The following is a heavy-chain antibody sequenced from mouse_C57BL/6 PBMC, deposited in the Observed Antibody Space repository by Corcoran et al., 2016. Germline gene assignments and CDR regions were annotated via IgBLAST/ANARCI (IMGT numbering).Heavy chain of an antibody. CDR3: ASYDYAWFAY. Sequence: EVQLQQSGPELVKPGASVTISCKSSGYTFTDYYMNWVKQSHGKRLEWIGDINPNHGGTSYNQKFKGKATLTVDKSSSTAYMELRSLTSEDSAVYYCASYDYAWFAYWGQGTLVTVSA. D-gene: IGHD2-4*01. CDR2: INPNHGGT. V-gene: IGHV1-26*01. J-gene: IGHJ3*01. CDR1: GYTFTDYY.